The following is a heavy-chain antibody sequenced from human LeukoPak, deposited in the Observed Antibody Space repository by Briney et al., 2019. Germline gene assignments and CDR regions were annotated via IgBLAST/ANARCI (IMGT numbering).Heavy chain of an antibody. D-gene: IGHD5-12*01. CDR2: IYHSGST. V-gene: IGHV4-59*01. J-gene: IGHJ4*02. CDR1: GGSISTYY. Sequence: PSEPLSLTCTLSGGSISTYYWSWIRQPPGKGLEWIGYIYHSGSTNYNPSLKSRVTISVDTSKNQCSLKLSSVTAADTAVYYCARGGGYASPIGYWGQGGLVTVSS. CDR3: ARGGGYASPIGY.